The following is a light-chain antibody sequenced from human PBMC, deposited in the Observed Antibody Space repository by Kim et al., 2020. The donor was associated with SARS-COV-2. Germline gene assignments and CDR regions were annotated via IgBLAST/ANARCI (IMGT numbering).Light chain of an antibody. V-gene: IGKV1-27*01. CDR1: QDIANS. CDR3: QKHNSAPWT. J-gene: IGKJ1*01. Sequence: DIQMTQSPSSLSASVGDRVTITCRASQDIANSLAWYQQKPGKVPKVLIYAASTLQSGVPSRFSGSGSGTEFTLTIGSLQTEDVATYYCQKHNSAPWTFGPGTKVDIK. CDR2: AAS.